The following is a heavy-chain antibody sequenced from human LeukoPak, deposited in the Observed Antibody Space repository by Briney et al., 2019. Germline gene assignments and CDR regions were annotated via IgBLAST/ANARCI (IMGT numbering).Heavy chain of an antibody. D-gene: IGHD3-10*01. J-gene: IGHJ4*02. CDR1: GYTFTGYY. CDR3: ARGAYGSGSYEYYFDY. V-gene: IGHV1-8*02. Sequence: ASVKVSCKASGYTFTGYYIHWVRQATGQGLEWMGWMNPNSGNTGYAQKFQGRVTMTRNTSISTAYMELSSLRSEDTAVYYCARGAYGSGSYEYYFDYWGQGTLVTVSS. CDR2: MNPNSGNT.